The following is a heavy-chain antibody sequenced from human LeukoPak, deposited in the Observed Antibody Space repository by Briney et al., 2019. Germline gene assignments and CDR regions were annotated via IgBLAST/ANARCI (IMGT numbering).Heavy chain of an antibody. CDR2: IYYSGST. CDR3: ARVGTMVREGYYFDY. V-gene: IGHV4-59*03. J-gene: IGHJ4*02. D-gene: IGHD3-10*01. Sequence: SETLSLTCTVSGGSISTYYWSWIRQPPGKGLEWIGYIYYSGSTNSNPSLKSRVTMSVDTSKNQLSLKPRSVTAADTAVYYCARVGTMVREGYYFDYWGQGTLVTVSS. CDR1: GGSISTYY.